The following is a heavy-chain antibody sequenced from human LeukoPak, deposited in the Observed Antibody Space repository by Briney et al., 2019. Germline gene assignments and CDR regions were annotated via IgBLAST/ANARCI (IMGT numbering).Heavy chain of an antibody. Sequence: GGSLRLSCAASGFTFSSYSMNWVRQAPGKGLEWVSSFSSSSSYIYYADSAKGRFTISRDNAKNSLYLQMNSLRAEDTAVYYCAKYGGGHWAFDIWGQGTMVTVSS. CDR2: FSSSSSYI. V-gene: IGHV3-21*01. CDR1: GFTFSSYS. J-gene: IGHJ3*02. CDR3: AKYGGGHWAFDI. D-gene: IGHD3-10*01.